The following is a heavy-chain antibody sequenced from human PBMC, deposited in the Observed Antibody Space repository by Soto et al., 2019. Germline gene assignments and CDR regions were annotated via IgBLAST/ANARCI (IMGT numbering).Heavy chain of an antibody. CDR1: GDSISNSF. CDR2: IHYSGSA. Sequence: PSETLSLTCTVSGDSISNSFWAWIRQLPGKGLEWIGYIHYSGSANYNPSLKSRVTISVDTSKNQFSLKLSSVTAADTAVYYCACTIAVAGTGGGGAFDIWGQGTMVT. D-gene: IGHD6-19*01. J-gene: IGHJ3*02. V-gene: IGHV4-59*08. CDR3: ACTIAVAGTGGGGAFDI.